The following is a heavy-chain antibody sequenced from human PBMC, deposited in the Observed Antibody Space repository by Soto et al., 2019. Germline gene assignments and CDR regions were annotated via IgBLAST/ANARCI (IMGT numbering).Heavy chain of an antibody. CDR3: AKGGWRGSGSYYNHFDY. D-gene: IGHD3-10*01. CDR1: GFTFSSYA. J-gene: IGHJ4*02. CDR2: ISGSGGST. Sequence: EVQLLESGGGLVQPGGSLRLSCAASGFTFSSYAMSWVRQAPGKGLEWVSAISGSGGSTYYADSVKGRFTISRDNSKNTLYLQMNSLRAEDTAVYYCAKGGWRGSGSYYNHFDYWGQGTLVTVSS. V-gene: IGHV3-23*01.